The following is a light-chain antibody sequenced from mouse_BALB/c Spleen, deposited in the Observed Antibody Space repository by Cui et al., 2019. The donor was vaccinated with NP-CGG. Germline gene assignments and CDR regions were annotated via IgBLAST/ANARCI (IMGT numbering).Light chain of an antibody. Sequence: VLPQDPASTTSPGETVTLTCRSSTGAVTTSNYANWVQEKPDHLFTGLIGGTNNRVPGVPARFSGSLIGDKAALTITGAQTEDEAIYFCALWYSNHWVFGGGTKLTVL. CDR3: ALWYSNHWV. V-gene: IGLV1*01. CDR1: TGAVTTSNY. J-gene: IGLJ1*01. CDR2: GTN.